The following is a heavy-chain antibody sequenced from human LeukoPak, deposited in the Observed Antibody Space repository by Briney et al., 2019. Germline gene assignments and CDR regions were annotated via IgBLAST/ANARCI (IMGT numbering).Heavy chain of an antibody. CDR3: ARKIAAADYYGMDV. V-gene: IGHV1-18*01. CDR2: ISAYNGNT. J-gene: IGHJ6*02. CDR1: GYTCTSYG. D-gene: IGHD6-13*01. Sequence: GASVKVSCKASGYTCTSYGISRVRQAPGQGLEWMGWISAYNGNTNYAQKLQGRVTMTTDTSTSTAYMELRSLRSDDTAVYYCARKIAAADYYGMDVWGQGTTVTVSS.